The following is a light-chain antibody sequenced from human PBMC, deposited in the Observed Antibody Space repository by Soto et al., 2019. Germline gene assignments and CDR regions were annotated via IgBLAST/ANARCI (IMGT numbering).Light chain of an antibody. CDR3: QQYGSSPGT. Sequence: EIMLTQSPGTLSLSPGERATLSFRASQSVSILLAWYQQKPGQAPRLLIYGASNRATGIPDRFSGSGSGTDFTLTISRLQPEDFAVYYCQQYGSSPGTFGQGTKVDIK. V-gene: IGKV3-20*01. CDR2: GAS. J-gene: IGKJ1*01. CDR1: QSVSIL.